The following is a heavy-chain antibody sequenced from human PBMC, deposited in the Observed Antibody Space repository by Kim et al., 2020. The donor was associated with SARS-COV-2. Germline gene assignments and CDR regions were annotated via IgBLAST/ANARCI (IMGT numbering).Heavy chain of an antibody. V-gene: IGHV1-18*04. Sequence: ASVKVSCKASGYTFTSYGISWVRQAPGQGLEWMGWISAYNGNTNYAQKLQGRVTMTTDTSTSTAYMELRSLRSDDTAVYYCARGQRGSSGYDAWVSWFDPSGQETLVTVSS. D-gene: IGHD5-12*01. CDR1: GYTFTSYG. J-gene: IGHJ5*02. CDR3: ARGQRGSSGYDAWVSWFDP. CDR2: ISAYNGNT.